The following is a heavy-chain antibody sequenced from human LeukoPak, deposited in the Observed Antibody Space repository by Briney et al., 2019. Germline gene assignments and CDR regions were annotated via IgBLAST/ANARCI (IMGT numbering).Heavy chain of an antibody. V-gene: IGHV3-23*01. J-gene: IGHJ6*03. CDR2: ISGSGGST. CDR1: GFTFSSYA. D-gene: IGHD2-8*01. CDR3: AKGIVLMVYDIPYYYYYMDV. Sequence: GGSPRLSCAPSGFTFSSYAISWVPHAPGKGLEGVSAISGSGGSTYYAHSVKSRFTLSRDTPKNTLYLQMNRLRAEDKAVYYCAKGIVLMVYDIPYYYYYMDVWGKGTTVTVSS.